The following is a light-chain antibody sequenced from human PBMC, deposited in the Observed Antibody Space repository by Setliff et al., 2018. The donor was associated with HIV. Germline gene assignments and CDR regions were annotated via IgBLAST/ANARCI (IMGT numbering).Light chain of an antibody. CDR1: SSDIGDYES. J-gene: IGLJ2*01. CDR2: DVT. Sequence: QSALTQPASVSGSPGQSITISCTGSSSDIGDYESVSWYKQHPGEVPKLMIYDVTKRPSGVSNRFSASKSGNTASLTISGLQAEDEAHYYCCSYAGGDTWIVGGGTK. V-gene: IGLV2-23*02. CDR3: CSYAGGDTWI.